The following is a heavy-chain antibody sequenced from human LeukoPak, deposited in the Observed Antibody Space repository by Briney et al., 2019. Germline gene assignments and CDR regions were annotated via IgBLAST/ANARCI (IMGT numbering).Heavy chain of an antibody. D-gene: IGHD3-10*01. J-gene: IGHJ2*01. Sequence: GASVKVSCKPSGGTFSRFAISWVRQAPGQGLEWMGGIIPIFGPANYAQKFQGRVTITADESTSTAYMELSSLRSEDTALYYCAKSTYYYGSGEGSNYWCFDLWGRGTLVTVSS. CDR1: GGTFSRFA. CDR3: AKSTYYYGSGEGSNYWCFDL. CDR2: IIPIFGPA. V-gene: IGHV1-69*13.